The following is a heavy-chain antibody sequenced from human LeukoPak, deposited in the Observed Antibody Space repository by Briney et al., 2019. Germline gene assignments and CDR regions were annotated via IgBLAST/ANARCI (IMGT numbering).Heavy chain of an antibody. CDR2: IIPIFGTA. CDR1: GGTFSSYA. J-gene: IGHJ4*02. CDR3: ARSSGSYYAFQFDY. Sequence: ASVKVSCKASGGTFSSYAISWVRQAPGQGLEWMGGIIPIFGTANYAQKFQGRITITADESTSTAYMELSSLRSEDTAVYYCARSSGSYYAFQFDYWGQGTLVTVSS. V-gene: IGHV1-69*13. D-gene: IGHD1-26*01.